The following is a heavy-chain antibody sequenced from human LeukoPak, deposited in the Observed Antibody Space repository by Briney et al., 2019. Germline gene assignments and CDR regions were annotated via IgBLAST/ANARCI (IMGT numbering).Heavy chain of an antibody. V-gene: IGHV5-51*01. CDR1: GYSFTSYW. CDR2: IYPGDSDT. Sequence: GESLKISCKGSGYSFTSYWIGWVRQMPGKGLEWMGIIYPGDSDTRYSPSFQGQVTISADKSISTAYLQWSSLKASDTAMYYCARLFRSDYGSGSRGIWFDPWGQGTLATVSS. J-gene: IGHJ5*02. CDR3: ARLFRSDYGSGSRGIWFDP. D-gene: IGHD3-10*01.